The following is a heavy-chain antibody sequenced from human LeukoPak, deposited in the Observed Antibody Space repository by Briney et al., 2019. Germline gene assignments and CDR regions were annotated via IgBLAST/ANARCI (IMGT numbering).Heavy chain of an antibody. CDR3: ARDSAKYGSGSYYRYYFDC. CDR2: IIPIFGSA. CDR1: GGTFSSYA. V-gene: IGHV1-69*01. Sequence: SVKVSCKASGGTFSSYAISWVRQAPGQGLEWMGGIIPIFGSANYAQKFQGRVTITADESTSTAYMELSSLRSEDTAVYYCARDSAKYGSGSYYRYYFDCWGQGTLVTVSS. J-gene: IGHJ4*02. D-gene: IGHD3-10*01.